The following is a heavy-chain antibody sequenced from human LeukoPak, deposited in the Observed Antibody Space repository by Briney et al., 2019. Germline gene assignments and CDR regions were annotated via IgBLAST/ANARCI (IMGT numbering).Heavy chain of an antibody. D-gene: IGHD1-14*01. CDR1: GYTFTGYF. CDR2: INPNIGGT. J-gene: IGHJ4*02. Sequence: GASVKVSCKASGYTFTGYFMHWVRQTPGQGLEWMGWINPNIGGTKYARKFQGRVTMTRDTSISTACMELSRLRSDDTAAYYCARGQLTDDLDYWDQGTLVTVSS. CDR3: ARGQLTDDLDY. V-gene: IGHV1-2*02.